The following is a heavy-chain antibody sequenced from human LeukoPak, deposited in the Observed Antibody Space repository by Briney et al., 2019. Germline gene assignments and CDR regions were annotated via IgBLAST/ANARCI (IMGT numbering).Heavy chain of an antibody. CDR3: AKGGQEIDSGSRYLFFDL. D-gene: IGHD6-13*01. J-gene: IGHJ2*01. V-gene: IGHV3-23*01. CDR1: GFTFIRYA. Sequence: GGSLRLSCAVSGFTFIRYAMTWVRQAPGKGLEWVSSISGGGGSTYYADSVKGRFTISTDNSKDTLYLQMNSLGAEDTAVYYCAKGGQEIDSGSRYLFFDLWGRGTLVTVSS. CDR2: ISGGGGST.